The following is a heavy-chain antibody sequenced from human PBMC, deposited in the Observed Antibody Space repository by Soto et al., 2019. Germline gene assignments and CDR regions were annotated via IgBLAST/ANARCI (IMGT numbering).Heavy chain of an antibody. CDR3: AKDRVEITIFGVVITPFDY. CDR2: ISGSGGST. V-gene: IGHV3-23*01. Sequence: EVQLLESGGGLVQPGGSLRLSCAASGFTLSSYAMSWVRQAPGKGLEWVSAISGSGGSTYYADSVKGRFTISRDNSKNTLYLQMNSLRAEDTAVYYCAKDRVEITIFGVVITPFDYWGQGTLVTVSS. J-gene: IGHJ4*02. CDR1: GFTLSSYA. D-gene: IGHD3-3*01.